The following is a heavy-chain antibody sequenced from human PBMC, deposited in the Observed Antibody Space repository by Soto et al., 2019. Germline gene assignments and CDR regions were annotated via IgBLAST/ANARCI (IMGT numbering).Heavy chain of an antibody. D-gene: IGHD6-19*01. CDR1: GYTLTSYD. CDR2: INPSGGST. CDR3: ARDIAVAGRSYY. J-gene: IGHJ4*02. Sequence: ASVKLSCKASGYTLTSYDMHWVRQAPGQGLEWMGIINPSGGSTSYAQRFQGRVTMTRDTSTSTVYMELSSLRSEATAVYYCARDIAVAGRSYYWGKGTRVTVSS. V-gene: IGHV1-46*03.